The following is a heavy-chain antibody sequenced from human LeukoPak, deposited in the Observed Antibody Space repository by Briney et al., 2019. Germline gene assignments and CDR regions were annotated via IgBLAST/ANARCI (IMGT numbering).Heavy chain of an antibody. CDR3: AKDLGPSGAGWFDP. V-gene: IGHV3-43*02. J-gene: IGHJ5*02. CDR2: ISGDGDNT. Sequence: GGCLRLSCAASRFTFDDYAMQWVRQGPGKGLEWLSLISGDGDNTYYADSVKGRFTISRDNSKNSLYLQMNSLRSEDTALYYCAKDLGPSGAGWFDPWGQGTLVTVSS. D-gene: IGHD4-17*01. CDR1: RFTFDDYA.